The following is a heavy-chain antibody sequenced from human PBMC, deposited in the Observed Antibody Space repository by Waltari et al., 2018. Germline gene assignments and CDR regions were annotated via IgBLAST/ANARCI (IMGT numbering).Heavy chain of an antibody. V-gene: IGHV3-23*01. CDR3: ARDWRRSLEYLDWLLFALDY. CDR1: GFTFSSHA. Sequence: ELQLLEAGGGLVQPGGSLRLSWGASGFTFSSHAMNGVRQAPGKGLEWVSAISGSGDSVFYAESVKGRFTVSRDNSKNTLFLEMNSLRAEDTAVYFCARDWRRSLEYLDWLLFALDYWGQGTLVTVSS. D-gene: IGHD3-9*01. CDR2: ISGSGDSV. J-gene: IGHJ4*02.